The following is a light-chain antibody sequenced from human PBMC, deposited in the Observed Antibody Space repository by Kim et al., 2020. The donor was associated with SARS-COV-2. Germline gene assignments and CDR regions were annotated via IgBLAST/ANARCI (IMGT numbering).Light chain of an antibody. CDR3: QQYNDWPWT. V-gene: IGKV3-15*01. Sequence: EIVMTQSPATLSVSPGERATLSCRASQSAGTNLAWYQHKPGQAPRLLIFDSSTRATGIPARFSGSGSGTEFTLTISSLQSEDFALYYCQQYNDWPWTFGPGTKVEIK. J-gene: IGKJ1*01. CDR2: DSS. CDR1: QSAGTN.